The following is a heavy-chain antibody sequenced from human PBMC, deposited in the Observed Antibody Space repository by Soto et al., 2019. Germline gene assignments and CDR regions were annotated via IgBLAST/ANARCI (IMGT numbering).Heavy chain of an antibody. CDR2: IIPIFGTA. V-gene: IGHV1-69*13. J-gene: IGHJ6*02. CDR3: VWDSAAGTPNPYGMDV. D-gene: IGHD6-13*01. Sequence: SVKVSCKASGGTFSSYAISWVRQAPGQGLEWMGGIIPIFGTANYAQKFQGRVTITADESTSTAYMELSSLRSEDTAVYYCVWDSAAGTPNPYGMDVWGQGTTVTVSS. CDR1: GGTFSSYA.